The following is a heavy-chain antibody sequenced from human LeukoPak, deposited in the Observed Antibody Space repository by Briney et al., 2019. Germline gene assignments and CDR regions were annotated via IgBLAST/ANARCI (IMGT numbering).Heavy chain of an antibody. CDR2: IKSKTDGGTA. Sequence: GGSLRLSCAASGFTFSNAWMSWVRQAPGKGLEWVGRIKSKTDGGTADYAAPVKGRFTISRDDSKNTLYLQMNSLKTEDTAVYYCSTDHGDHAFDIWGRGTMVTVSS. V-gene: IGHV3-15*01. J-gene: IGHJ3*02. D-gene: IGHD4-17*01. CDR3: STDHGDHAFDI. CDR1: GFTFSNAW.